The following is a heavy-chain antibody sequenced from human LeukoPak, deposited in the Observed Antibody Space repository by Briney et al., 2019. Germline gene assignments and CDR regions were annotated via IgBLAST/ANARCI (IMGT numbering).Heavy chain of an antibody. J-gene: IGHJ4*02. CDR2: IIPLFRTA. Sequence: SVKVSCKAPGGTFSTSALNWVRQAPGQGLEWMGGIIPLFRTAKYVQKFQGRVTITADESTTTAYMEVSSLRSDDTAVYYCARASNTGWFYFDYWGQGTLVTVSS. D-gene: IGHD6-19*01. CDR1: GGTFSTSA. V-gene: IGHV1-69*13. CDR3: ARASNTGWFYFDY.